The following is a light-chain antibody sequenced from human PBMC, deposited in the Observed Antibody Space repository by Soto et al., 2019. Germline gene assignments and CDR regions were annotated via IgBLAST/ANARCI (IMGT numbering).Light chain of an antibody. Sequence: EIVLTQSPGTLSLSPGERATLPCRASQIVSINLGWYQHKPGQAPRLLIYGASSRATGIPDRFSGSGSGTDFTLTISRLEPEDFAVYYCQQYGSSRTWTFGQGTKVDIK. V-gene: IGKV3-20*01. J-gene: IGKJ1*01. CDR2: GAS. CDR1: QIVSIN. CDR3: QQYGSSRTWT.